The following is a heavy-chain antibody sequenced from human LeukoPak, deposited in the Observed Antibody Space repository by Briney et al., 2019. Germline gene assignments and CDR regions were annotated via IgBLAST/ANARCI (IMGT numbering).Heavy chain of an antibody. CDR2: INHSGST. CDR1: GGSFSGYY. V-gene: IGHV4-34*01. J-gene: IGHJ4*01. Sequence: SETLSLTCAVYGGSFSGYYWSWIRQPPGKGLEWIGEINHSGSTNYNPSLKSRVTISVDTSKNQFSLKLSSVTAADTAVYYFVRGVRGVPGAILDYSGQGTQVTV. CDR3: VRGVRGVPGAILDY. D-gene: IGHD2-2*01.